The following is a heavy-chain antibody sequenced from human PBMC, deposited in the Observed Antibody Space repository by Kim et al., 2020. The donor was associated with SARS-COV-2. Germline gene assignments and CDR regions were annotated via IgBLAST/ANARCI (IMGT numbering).Heavy chain of an antibody. J-gene: IGHJ2*01. CDR2: R. CDR3: ARDRGWYFDL. V-gene: IGHV3-30*01. Sequence: RYYADSVKVRFTISRDNSKNTLYLQMNSLRAEDTAVYYCARDRGWYFDLWCRGTLVTVSS.